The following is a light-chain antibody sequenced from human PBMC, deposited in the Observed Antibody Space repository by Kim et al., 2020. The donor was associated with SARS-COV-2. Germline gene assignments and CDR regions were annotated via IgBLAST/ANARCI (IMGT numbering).Light chain of an antibody. CDR3: LLYYGGAQV. V-gene: IGLV7-43*01. CDR2: STS. J-gene: IGLJ3*02. Sequence: PGGTVTRTCAPGTGAVTSGYYPNCVQQKPGQAPRALIYSTSNNHAWTPARFSGSLLGGKAALTLSGVQPEDEAEYYCLLYYGGAQVFGGGTQLTVL. CDR1: TGAVTSGYY.